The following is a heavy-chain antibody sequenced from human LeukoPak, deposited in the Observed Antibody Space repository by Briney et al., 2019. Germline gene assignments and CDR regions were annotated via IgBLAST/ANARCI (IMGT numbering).Heavy chain of an antibody. CDR3: AKGYRKYSYGPALDY. V-gene: IGHV3-9*01. CDR1: GLTFDDYA. J-gene: IGHJ4*02. Sequence: GRSLRLSCAASGLTFDDYAMHWVRQAPGKGLEWVSGIRWNSGSIGYAASVKGRFTISRDNAKNPLYLQMNSLRAEDTALYYCAKGYRKYSYGPALDYWGQGTLVIVSS. D-gene: IGHD5-18*01. CDR2: IRWNSGSI.